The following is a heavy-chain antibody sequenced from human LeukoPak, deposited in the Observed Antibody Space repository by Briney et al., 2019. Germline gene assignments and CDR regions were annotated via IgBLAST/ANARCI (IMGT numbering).Heavy chain of an antibody. CDR2: INTNTGNP. Sequence: ASVKVSCKASGYTFTSYAMNWVRQAPGQGLEWMGWINTNTGNPTYAQGFTGRFVFSLDTSVSTAYPQISSLKAEDTAVYYCAARCIVGATTFDYWGQGTLVTVSS. CDR1: GYTFTSYA. CDR3: AARCIVGATTFDY. J-gene: IGHJ4*02. D-gene: IGHD1-26*01. V-gene: IGHV7-4-1*02.